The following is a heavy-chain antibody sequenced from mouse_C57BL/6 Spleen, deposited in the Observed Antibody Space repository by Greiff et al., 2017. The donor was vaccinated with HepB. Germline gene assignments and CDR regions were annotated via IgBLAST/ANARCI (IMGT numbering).Heavy chain of an antibody. CDR1: GYAFSSSW. D-gene: IGHD1-1*01. V-gene: IGHV1-82*01. CDR2: IYPGDGDT. J-gene: IGHJ2*01. Sequence: VQLQQSGPELVKPGASVKISCKASGYAFSSSWMNWVKQRPGKGLEWIGRIYPGDGDTNYNGKFKGEATLTADKSSSTAYMQLSSLTSEDSAVYFCARRGITTVYFDYWGQGTTLTVSS. CDR3: ARRGITTVYFDY.